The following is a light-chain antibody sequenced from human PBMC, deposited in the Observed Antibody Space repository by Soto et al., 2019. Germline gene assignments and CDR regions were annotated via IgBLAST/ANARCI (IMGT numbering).Light chain of an antibody. V-gene: IGKV3-20*01. Sequence: EIVLTQSPGTLSLSPGERATLSCRASQIVRNSYLAWYQQKPGQAPRLLIYGASSRATGIPDRFSGSGSGTDFTLTIGRLEPEDFAVYSCQQYGTTPRTFGQGTKLEIK. J-gene: IGKJ2*01. CDR1: QIVRNSY. CDR3: QQYGTTPRT. CDR2: GAS.